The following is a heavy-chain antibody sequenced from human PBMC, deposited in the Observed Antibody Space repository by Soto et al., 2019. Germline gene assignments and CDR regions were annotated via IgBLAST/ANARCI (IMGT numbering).Heavy chain of an antibody. D-gene: IGHD6-19*01. CDR2: ITGDTNRI. CDR1: GFRFSIYS. J-gene: IGHJ4*02. V-gene: IGHV3-48*02. CDR3: ARSVEGHFDY. Sequence: EVQLVESGGGLVQPGGSLRLSCAASGFRFSIYSMNWVRQAPGKGLEWSAYITGDTNRIKYADSVKGRFTISRDNAKNSVYLQMNSLSDEDTAVYYCARSVEGHFDYWGQGTVVTVSS.